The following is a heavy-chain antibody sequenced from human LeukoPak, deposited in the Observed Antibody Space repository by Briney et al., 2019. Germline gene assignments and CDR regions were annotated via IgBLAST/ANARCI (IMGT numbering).Heavy chain of an antibody. CDR2: IDWDDGE. D-gene: IGHD3-22*01. V-gene: IGHV2-70*11. J-gene: IGHJ4*02. CDR3: ARTQDLYDSSGYYDY. Sequence: SGPALVKPTQTLTLTCTFSGFSLNTRGMCVSWLRQPPGKPLEWLARIDWDDGEYFTTSLQTGLSISKDTSKNQVVLTMPKMDPVDTATYYCARTQDLYDSSGYYDYWGQGILVTVSS. CDR1: GFSLNTRGMC.